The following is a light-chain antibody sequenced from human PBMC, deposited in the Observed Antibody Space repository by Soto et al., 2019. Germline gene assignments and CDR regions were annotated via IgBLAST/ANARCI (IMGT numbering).Light chain of an antibody. CDR2: DVS. CDR1: SSDVGGYNY. Sequence: QSVLTQPASVSGSPGQSISISCTGTSSDVGGYNYVSWYQHQPGKAPKLVIFDVSGRPSGISNRFSGSKSGNTASLTISGLRPEDEADYYCSSYTDFNFYVLGTG. J-gene: IGLJ1*01. CDR3: SSYTDFNFYV. V-gene: IGLV2-14*03.